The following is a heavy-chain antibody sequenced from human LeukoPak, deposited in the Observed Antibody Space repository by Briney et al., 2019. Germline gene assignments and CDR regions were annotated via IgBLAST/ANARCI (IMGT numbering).Heavy chain of an antibody. CDR3: ARESNKVVRGVIITHAFDY. V-gene: IGHV4-30-4*08. D-gene: IGHD3-10*01. CDR2: IYYSGST. Sequence: SETLSLTCTVSGGSISSGDYYWSWIRQPPGKGLEWIGYIYYSGSTYYNPSLKSRVTISVDTSKNQFSLKLSSVTAADTAVYYCARESNKVVRGVIITHAFDYWGQGILVTVSS. J-gene: IGHJ4*02. CDR1: GGSISSGDYY.